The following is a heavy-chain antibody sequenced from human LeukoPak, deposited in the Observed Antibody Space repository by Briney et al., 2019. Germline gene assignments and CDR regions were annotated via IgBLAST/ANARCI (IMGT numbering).Heavy chain of an antibody. CDR2: INHSGST. D-gene: IGHD6-25*01. Sequence: SETLSLTCAVYGGSFSGYYWSWIRQPPGKGLEWIGEINHSGSTNYNPSLKSRVTISVDTSKNQFSLKLSSVTAADTAVYYCARGRLWDHFDYWGQGTLVTVSS. CDR1: GGSFSGYY. CDR3: ARGRLWDHFDY. V-gene: IGHV4-34*01. J-gene: IGHJ4*02.